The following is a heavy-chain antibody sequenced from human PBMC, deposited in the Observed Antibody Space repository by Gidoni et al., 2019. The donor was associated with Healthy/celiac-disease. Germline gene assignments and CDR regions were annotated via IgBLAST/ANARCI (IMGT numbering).Heavy chain of an antibody. CDR3: ARNLYYGDYPEDWYFDL. CDR1: GFTFSSYS. J-gene: IGHJ2*01. D-gene: IGHD4-17*01. Sequence: EVQLVESGGGLVKPGGSLRLSCAASGFTFSSYSMTWVRQAPGKGLEWVSSISSSSSYIYYADSVKGRFTISRDNAKNSLYLQMNSLRAEDTAVYYCARNLYYGDYPEDWYFDLWGRGILVTVSS. V-gene: IGHV3-21*01. CDR2: ISSSSSYI.